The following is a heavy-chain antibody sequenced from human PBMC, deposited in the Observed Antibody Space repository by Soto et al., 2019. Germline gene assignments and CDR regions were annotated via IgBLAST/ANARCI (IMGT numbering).Heavy chain of an antibody. CDR1: GGSISSDDYY. CDR3: ARDLDGLHDDTSGPFPRPG. CDR2: IHSSGSI. J-gene: IGHJ1*01. D-gene: IGHD3-22*01. Sequence: PSETLSLTCTVSGGSISSDDYYWSWIRQAPGRGLEWIGYIHSSGSIYYHPSLKSRATMSIDTAGNQFSLKVSSVTVADTAVYYCARDLDGLHDDTSGPFPRPGWGQGTLVTVSS. V-gene: IGHV4-30-4*01.